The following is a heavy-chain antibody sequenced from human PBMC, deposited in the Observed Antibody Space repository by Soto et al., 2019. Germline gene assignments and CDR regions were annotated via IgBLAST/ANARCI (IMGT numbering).Heavy chain of an antibody. J-gene: IGHJ6*03. V-gene: IGHV4-59*01. CDR2: IYYSGST. Sequence: SETLSLTFTVSGGSISSYYWSWIRQPPGKGLEWIGYIYYSGSTNYNPSLKSRVTISVDTSKNQFSLKLSSVTAADTAVYYCARDGGVYSYGYPPDYYYMDVWGKGTTVTVSS. CDR3: ARDGGVYSYGYPPDYYYMDV. CDR1: GGSISSYY. D-gene: IGHD5-18*01.